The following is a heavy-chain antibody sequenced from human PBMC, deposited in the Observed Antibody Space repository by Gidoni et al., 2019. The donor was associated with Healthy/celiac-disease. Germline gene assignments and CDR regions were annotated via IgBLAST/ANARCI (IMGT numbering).Heavy chain of an antibody. D-gene: IGHD3-3*01. Sequence: QVQLVESGGGVVQPGRSLRLACAASGFTFSSYGVHWVRQAPGKGLEWVAVISYDGSNKYYADSVKGRFTISRDNSKNTLYLQMNSLRAEDTAVYYCAKEGWYYDFWSGPSGPYYFDYWGQGTLVTVSS. V-gene: IGHV3-30*18. CDR2: ISYDGSNK. J-gene: IGHJ4*02. CDR3: AKEGWYYDFWSGPSGPYYFDY. CDR1: GFTFSSYG.